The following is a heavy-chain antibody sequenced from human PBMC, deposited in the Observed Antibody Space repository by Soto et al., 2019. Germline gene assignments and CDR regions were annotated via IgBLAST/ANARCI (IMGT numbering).Heavy chain of an antibody. V-gene: IGHV3-23*01. CDR3: AKGGEEVEHLGHY. D-gene: IGHD1-1*01. Sequence: EVQLLESGGGLVQPGRSLRLSCAASGFTFSAYSMTWVRQAPGKGLEWVSAISRTGGGTYYADSVKGRFTISRGNSKNALCLQMNSSRVEDTAIYYCAKGGEEVEHLGHYWGRGTLVTVSS. CDR1: GFTFSAYS. J-gene: IGHJ4*02. CDR2: ISRTGGGT.